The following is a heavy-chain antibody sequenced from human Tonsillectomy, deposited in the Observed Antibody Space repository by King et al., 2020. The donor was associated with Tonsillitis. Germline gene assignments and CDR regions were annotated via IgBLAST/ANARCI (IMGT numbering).Heavy chain of an antibody. D-gene: IGHD4-11*01. V-gene: IGHV3-30*18. Sequence: VQLVESGGGVVQPGRSLRLSCAASGFTFSSYGMHWVRQAPGKGLEWVAVISYDGSNKNFADSVKGRFTISRDNSKNTTYLQMNSLRAEDTAVYYCAKDSFNDYRSLQGMDVWGQGTTVTVSS. CDR3: AKDSFNDYRSLQGMDV. CDR2: ISYDGSNK. CDR1: GFTFSSYG. J-gene: IGHJ6*02.